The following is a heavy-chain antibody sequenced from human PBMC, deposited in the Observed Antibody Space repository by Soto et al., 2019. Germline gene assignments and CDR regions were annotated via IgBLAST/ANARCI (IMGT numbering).Heavy chain of an antibody. V-gene: IGHV3-23*01. CDR2: IGGRDGST. D-gene: IGHD1-1*01. CDR3: ANGRSVSWNAGPPHNWFNP. J-gene: IGHJ5*02. CDR1: GFTFGDYV. Sequence: EVQLLESWGGLVQPGGAQRLACAASGFTFGDYVMNWVRQAPGKGLEWVSSIGGRDGSTYYADSVKGRFTISRDNSRSTMFLQMDGLRGEDTAVYYCANGRSVSWNAGPPHNWFNPWGQGTLVTVSS.